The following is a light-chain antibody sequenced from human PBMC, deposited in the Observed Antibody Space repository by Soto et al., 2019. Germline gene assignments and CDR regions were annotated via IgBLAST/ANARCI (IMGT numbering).Light chain of an antibody. CDR3: QQNNKWPPVT. CDR2: GAS. V-gene: IGKV3-15*01. Sequence: EVVMTQSPATVSVFPGEGVTLSCRASQTISTDLAWYQQKPGQAPRLLIYGASTRATGVPDRFSGGGSGTELTLTISSLQSEDFAFDYCQQNNKWPPVTFGGGTKVEIK. J-gene: IGKJ4*01. CDR1: QTISTD.